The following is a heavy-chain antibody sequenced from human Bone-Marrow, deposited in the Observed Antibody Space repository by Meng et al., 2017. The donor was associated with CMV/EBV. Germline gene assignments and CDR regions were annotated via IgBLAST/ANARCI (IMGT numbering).Heavy chain of an antibody. Sequence: GGYLRLSCAASGFTFDDYTMHWVRQAPGKGLEWVSLITWDGGNTYYADSVKGRFTISRDNNKNSLYLQMNSLRTEDTALYYCAKDMGLARRNHFDYWGQGTRVTFSS. CDR3: AKDMGLARRNHFDY. V-gene: IGHV3-43*01. CDR1: GFTFDDYT. D-gene: IGHD1-14*01. J-gene: IGHJ4*02. CDR2: ITWDGGNT.